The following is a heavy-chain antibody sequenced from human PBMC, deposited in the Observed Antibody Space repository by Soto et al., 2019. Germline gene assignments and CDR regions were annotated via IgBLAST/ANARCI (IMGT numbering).Heavy chain of an antibody. V-gene: IGHV3-33*01. CDR3: ARGATIERGERDFDY. CDR1: GFSFSDYG. CDR2: IWYDGSHK. J-gene: IGHJ4*02. D-gene: IGHD4-17*01. Sequence: QVQLVESGAGVVQPGRSLRLSCAVSGFSFSDYGMHWVRQAPGKGLEWVAAIWYDGSHKYHADSVKDRFTISRDNSKNTLYLQMDSLRAEDTAVYYCARGATIERGERDFDYWGQGALVTVSS.